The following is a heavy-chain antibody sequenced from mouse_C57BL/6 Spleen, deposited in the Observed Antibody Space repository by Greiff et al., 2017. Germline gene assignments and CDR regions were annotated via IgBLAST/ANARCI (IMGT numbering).Heavy chain of an antibody. CDR1: GYAFSSSW. CDR2: IYPGDGDT. Sequence: QVQLKQSGPELVKPGASVKISCKASGYAFSSSWMNWVKQRPGKGLEWIGRIYPGDGDTNYNGKFKGKATLTADKSSITAYMQLSSLTSEDSAVYFCARSGDDYDWFAYWGQGTLVTVSA. V-gene: IGHV1-82*01. CDR3: ARSGDDYDWFAY. D-gene: IGHD2-4*01. J-gene: IGHJ3*01.